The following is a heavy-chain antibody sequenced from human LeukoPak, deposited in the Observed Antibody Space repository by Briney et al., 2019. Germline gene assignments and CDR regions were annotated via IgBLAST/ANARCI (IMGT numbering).Heavy chain of an antibody. CDR2: IKTKTDGGTT. CDR1: GFTFNNAW. D-gene: IGHD3-22*01. CDR3: TTEFLPLYDSSGYVDY. Sequence: PGGSLRLSCAAPGFTFNNAWMNWVRQAPGKGLEWVGRIKTKTDGGTTDYAAPVKGRFTISRDDSKNTLYLQMNSLKTEDTAVYYCTTEFLPLYDSSGYVDYWGQGALVTVSS. J-gene: IGHJ4*02. V-gene: IGHV3-15*01.